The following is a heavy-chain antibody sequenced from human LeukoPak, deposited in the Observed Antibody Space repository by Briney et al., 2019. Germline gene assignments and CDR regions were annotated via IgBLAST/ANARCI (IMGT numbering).Heavy chain of an antibody. CDR1: GYTFTGYY. CDR2: INPNSGGT. Sequence: ASVKVSCKASGYTFTGYYMHWVRQAPGQGLEWMGWINPNSGGTNYAQKFQGRVTMTRDTSISTAYMELSRLRSDDTAVYYCARYIAAADPAVAFDIWGQGTMVTVSS. D-gene: IGHD6-13*01. V-gene: IGHV1-2*02. CDR3: ARYIAAADPAVAFDI. J-gene: IGHJ3*02.